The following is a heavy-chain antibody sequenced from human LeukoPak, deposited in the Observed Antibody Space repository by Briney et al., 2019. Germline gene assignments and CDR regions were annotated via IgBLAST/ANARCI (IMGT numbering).Heavy chain of an antibody. CDR3: TRRGDYMDV. CDR1: SGSIRSDY. V-gene: IGHV4-4*07. D-gene: IGHD4-17*01. Sequence: SETLSLTCTLSSGSIRSDYRSWMRQPAEGGRGWVGRFYGSGSTNYNPSPKSRVTMSVDSSKIQFSLKLTSVTATDTAVYDCTRRGDYMDVWGQGTTVAMSS. CDR2: FYGSGST. J-gene: IGHJ6*03.